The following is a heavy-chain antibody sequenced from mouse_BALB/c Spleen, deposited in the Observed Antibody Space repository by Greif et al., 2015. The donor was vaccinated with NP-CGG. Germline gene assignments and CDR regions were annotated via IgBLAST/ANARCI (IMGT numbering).Heavy chain of an antibody. CDR1: GFTFSDYG. D-gene: IGHD1-1*01. CDR2: ISNLAYSI. V-gene: IGHV5-15*02. Sequence: EVQGVESGGGLVQPGGSRKLSCAASGFTFSDYGMAWVRQAPGKGPEWVAFISNLAYSIYYADTVTGRFTISRENAKNTLYLEMSSLRSEDTAMYYCARDYYGGSYWYVDVWGAGTTVTVSS. J-gene: IGHJ1*01. CDR3: ARDYYGGSYWYVDV.